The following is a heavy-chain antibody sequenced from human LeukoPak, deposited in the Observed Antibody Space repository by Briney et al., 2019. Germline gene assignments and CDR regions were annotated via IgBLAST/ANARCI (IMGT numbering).Heavy chain of an antibody. CDR2: ISSVSSYI. CDR1: GLAFSSYS. J-gene: IGHJ4*02. Sequence: PGGSLRLFCAASGLAFSSYSMNWVRQAPGKGLEWVSSISSVSSYIYYADSVKGRFTISRDNAKNSLYLQMNSLRAEDTAVYYCAGVCSSSWCDDYWGQGTLVTVSS. V-gene: IGHV3-21*01. D-gene: IGHD6-13*01. CDR3: AGVCSSSWCDDY.